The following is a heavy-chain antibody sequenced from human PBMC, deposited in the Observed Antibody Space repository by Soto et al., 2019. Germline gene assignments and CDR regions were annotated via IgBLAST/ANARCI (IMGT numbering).Heavy chain of an antibody. J-gene: IGHJ6*02. CDR2: IYYSGST. Sequence: QVQLQESGPGLVKPSQTLSLTCTVSGGSISSGGYYWSWIRQHPGKGLEWIGYIYYSGSTYYNPSLKSRVTISVDTSKNQCSLKLSSVTAADTAVHYCARFQVAADYGMDVWGQGTTVTVSS. V-gene: IGHV4-31*03. D-gene: IGHD6-13*01. CDR3: ARFQVAADYGMDV. CDR1: GGSISSGGYY.